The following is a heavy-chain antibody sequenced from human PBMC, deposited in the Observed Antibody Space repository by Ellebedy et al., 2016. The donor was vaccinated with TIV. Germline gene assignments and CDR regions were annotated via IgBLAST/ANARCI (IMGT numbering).Heavy chain of an antibody. D-gene: IGHD3-9*01. Sequence: MPSETLSLTCGVHGGFFSGYYWSWIRQPPGKGLEWIGEISHRGSTKYNPSLKSRATISVDTSKNQLSLKLSSVTAADTAVYYCARFTDWLDTFDIWGQGTMVTVSS. J-gene: IGHJ3*02. CDR3: ARFTDWLDTFDI. CDR2: ISHRGST. V-gene: IGHV4-34*01. CDR1: GGFFSGYY.